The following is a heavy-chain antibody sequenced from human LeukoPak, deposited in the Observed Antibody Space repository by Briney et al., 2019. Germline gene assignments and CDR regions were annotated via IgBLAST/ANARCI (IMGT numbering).Heavy chain of an antibody. V-gene: IGHV4-61*02. Sequence: SETLSLTCTVSSGSISSSNYYWSWIRQPAGKGLEWIGRISTIGITNYNPSLNSRVTISIDTSKNQFSLKLSSVTAADTAVYYCARDGCGGSCFHYYYYYMDVWGKGATVTISS. CDR2: ISTIGIT. J-gene: IGHJ6*03. CDR3: ARDGCGGSCFHYYYYYMDV. CDR1: SGSISSSNYY. D-gene: IGHD2-15*01.